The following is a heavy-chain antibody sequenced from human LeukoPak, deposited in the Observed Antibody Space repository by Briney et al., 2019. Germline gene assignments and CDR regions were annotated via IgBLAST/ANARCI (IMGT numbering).Heavy chain of an antibody. CDR1: GYSISSGYY. CDR2: IYHSGST. V-gene: IGHV4-38-2*02. CDR3: ARMSGHLRRYYFDY. J-gene: IGHJ4*02. Sequence: PSETLSLTCTVSGYSISSGYYWGWIRQPPGKGLEWIGSIYHSGSTYYNPSLKSRVTISVDTSKNQFSLKLSSVTAADTAVYYCARMSGHLRRYYFDYWGQGTLVTVSS. D-gene: IGHD5/OR15-5a*01.